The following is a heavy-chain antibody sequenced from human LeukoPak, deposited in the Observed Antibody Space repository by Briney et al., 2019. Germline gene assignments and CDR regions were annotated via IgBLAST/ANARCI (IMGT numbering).Heavy chain of an antibody. V-gene: IGHV3-23*01. CDR1: GFTFSSYA. CDR3: ARALFNWYFDL. D-gene: IGHD2-21*01. CDR2: ISGDVGGT. Sequence: PGGSLRLSCAASGFTFSSYAMSWVRQAPGKGLEWVSTISGDVGGTYYADSVRGRFTISRDNSKNTLYLQMNSLRAEDTAVYYCARALFNWYFDLWGRGTLVTVSS. J-gene: IGHJ2*01.